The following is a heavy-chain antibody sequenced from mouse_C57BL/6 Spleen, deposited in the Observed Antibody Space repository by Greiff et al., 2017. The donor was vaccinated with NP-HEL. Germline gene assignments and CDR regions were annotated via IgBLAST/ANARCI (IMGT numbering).Heavy chain of an antibody. V-gene: IGHV5-9-1*02. J-gene: IGHJ4*01. CDR2: ISSGGDYL. CDR3: TRGITTVVATRDAMDY. Sequence: EVMLVESGEGLVKPGGSLKLSCAASGFTFSSYAMSWVRQTPEKRLEWVAYISSGGDYLYYADTVKGRFTISRDNARNTLYLQMSSLKSEDTAMYYCTRGITTVVATRDAMDYWGQGTSVTVSS. CDR1: GFTFSSYA. D-gene: IGHD1-1*01.